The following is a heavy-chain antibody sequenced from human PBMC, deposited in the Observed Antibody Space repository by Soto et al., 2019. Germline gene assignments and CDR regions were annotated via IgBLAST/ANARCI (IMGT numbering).Heavy chain of an antibody. CDR1: GYTFTSSG. J-gene: IGHJ6*02. CDR3: ARDQGITTFRVYSIYYSGMDV. D-gene: IGHD3-3*01. CDR2: ISTDNGNT. V-gene: IGHV1-18*01. Sequence: QVQLVQSGAEVKKPGASVKVSCKASGYTFTSSGISWVRQAPGQGLEWMGWISTDNGNTNYAQHRHGTVTTPTAPPTITAYMDLRSLRSDDTAVYYCARDQGITTFRVYSIYYSGMDVWGQGTTVTFSS.